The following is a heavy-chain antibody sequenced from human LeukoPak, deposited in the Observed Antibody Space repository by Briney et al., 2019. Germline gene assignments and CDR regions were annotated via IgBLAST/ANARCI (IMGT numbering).Heavy chain of an antibody. J-gene: IGHJ4*02. CDR1: GYTFTSYG. CDR2: ISAYNGNT. V-gene: IGHV1-18*01. D-gene: IGHD3-10*01. Sequence: GASVKVSCKASGYTFTSYGISWVRQAPGQGLESMGWISAYNGNTNYAQKLQGRVTMTTDTSTSTAYMELRSLRSDDTAVYYCARDQDTMVRGVGDYWGQGTLVTVSS. CDR3: ARDQDTMVRGVGDY.